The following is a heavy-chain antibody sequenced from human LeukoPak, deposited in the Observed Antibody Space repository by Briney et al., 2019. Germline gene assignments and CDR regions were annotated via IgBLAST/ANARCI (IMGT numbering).Heavy chain of an antibody. CDR2: INPNSGGT. CDR1: GYIFTDYG. D-gene: IGHD5-18*01. V-gene: IGHV1-2*02. J-gene: IGHJ3*02. CDR3: ARWAMVNVDAFDI. Sequence: ASVKVSCKASGYIFTDYGISWVRQAPGQGLEWMGWINPNSGGTNYAQKFQGRVTMTRDTSISTAYMELSRLRSDDTAVYYCARWAMVNVDAFDIWGQGTMVTVSS.